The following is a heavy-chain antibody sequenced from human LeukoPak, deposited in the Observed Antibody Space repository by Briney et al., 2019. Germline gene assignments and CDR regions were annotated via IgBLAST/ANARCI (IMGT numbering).Heavy chain of an antibody. CDR1: GFTFSSYS. V-gene: IGHV3-21*01. CDR2: ISSSSYI. D-gene: IGHD3-22*01. J-gene: IGHJ4*02. CDR3: ARGPSYYYDSSGYYYFDY. Sequence: GGSLRLSCAASGFTFSSYSMNWVRQAPGKGLEWVSSISSSSYIYYADSVKGRFTISRDNAKNSLYLQMNSLRAEDTAVYYCARGPSYYYDSSGYYYFDYWGQGTLVTVSS.